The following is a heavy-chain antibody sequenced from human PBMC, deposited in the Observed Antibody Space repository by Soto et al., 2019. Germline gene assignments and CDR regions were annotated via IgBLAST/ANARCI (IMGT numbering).Heavy chain of an antibody. J-gene: IGHJ4*02. Sequence: QVQLQQWGAGLLKPSETLSLTCAVYGGCFSGYYWSWIRQPPGKGLEWIGEINHSGSTNYNPSLKSRVTISVDTSKNQFTLKLSSVTAAHTAEYYCARRGGSSGYWGQGTLVTLSS. CDR3: ARRGGSSGY. V-gene: IGHV4-34*01. CDR1: GGCFSGYY. D-gene: IGHD6-6*01. CDR2: INHSGST.